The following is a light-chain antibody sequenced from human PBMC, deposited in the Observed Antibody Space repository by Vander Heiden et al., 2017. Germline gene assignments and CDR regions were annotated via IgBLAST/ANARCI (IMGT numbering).Light chain of an antibody. CDR2: DDS. Sequence: SSVLTQPPPPSLAPAPTARIPSGGNNLARKSAHWHQQKPGQAPVLVVYDDSDRPSGIPERFSGSNSGNTGTLTNSRVEAGDEADYYCQVWDSSSDHRVFGGGTKLTGL. CDR1: NLARKS. CDR3: QVWDSSSDHRV. V-gene: IGLV3-21*02. J-gene: IGLJ3*02.